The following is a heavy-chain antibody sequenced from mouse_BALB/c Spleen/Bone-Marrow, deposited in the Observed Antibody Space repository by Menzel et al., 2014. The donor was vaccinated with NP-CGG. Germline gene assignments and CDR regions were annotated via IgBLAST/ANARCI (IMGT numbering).Heavy chain of an antibody. CDR2: ILPGSGTA. D-gene: IGHD1-1*01. CDR1: GYTFSNYW. V-gene: IGHV1-9*01. J-gene: IGHJ2*01. Sequence: VQLVESGAELMKPGASVKISCKVTGYTFSNYWIDWVKQRPGHGLEWIGEILPGSGTANYNEKFKGKATFTADTSSNTAYMQLSSLTSEDSALYYCARASVVPYYFDFWGQGTTLTVSS. CDR3: ARASVVPYYFDF.